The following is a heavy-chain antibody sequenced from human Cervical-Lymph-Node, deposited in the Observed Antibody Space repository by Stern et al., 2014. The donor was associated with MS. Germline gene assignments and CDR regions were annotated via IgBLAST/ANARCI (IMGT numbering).Heavy chain of an antibody. J-gene: IGHJ4*02. Sequence: EVHLVESGAELIRPGESLKISCKGSGFKFSIYWIAWVRQIPGQGLEWMGIIYPDDSEPRSRPSFQVQVTISADKSTSTAYLQWSSLNASDTAMYFCARQTTAWASDVWGQGTLVTVSS. CDR2: IYPDDSEP. V-gene: IGHV5-51*01. D-gene: IGHD1-14*01. CDR1: GFKFSIYW. CDR3: ARQTTAWASDV.